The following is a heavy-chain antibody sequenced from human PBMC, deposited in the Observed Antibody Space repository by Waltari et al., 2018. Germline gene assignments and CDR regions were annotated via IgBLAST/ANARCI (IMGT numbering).Heavy chain of an antibody. CDR3: ARGRDGYTDFDY. V-gene: IGHV3-48*04. CDR2: ISSRGNV. CDR1: GFIFSDYS. D-gene: IGHD5-12*01. Sequence: EVQLLEYGGGLVQPGGSLRLSCVGSGFIFSDYSMNWVRQAPGKGLEWVSYISSRGNVYYADSVKGRMTISRDNAKNSLYLDMNSLRAEDTAVYYCARGRDGYTDFDYWGQGTLVTVSS. J-gene: IGHJ4*02.